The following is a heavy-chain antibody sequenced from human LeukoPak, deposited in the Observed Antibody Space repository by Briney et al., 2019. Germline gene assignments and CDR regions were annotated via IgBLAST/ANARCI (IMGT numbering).Heavy chain of an antibody. CDR1: GFTFSDYY. CDR2: ISSSGSTI. V-gene: IGHV3-11*04. CDR3: ARDYDSSGYYYLGAFDI. J-gene: IGHJ3*02. D-gene: IGHD3-22*01. Sequence: GGSLRLSCAASGFTFSDYYMSWIRQAPGKGLEWVSYISSSGSTIYYADSVKGRFTISRDNAKNSPYLQMNSLRAEDTAVYYCARDYDSSGYYYLGAFDIWGQGTMVTVSS.